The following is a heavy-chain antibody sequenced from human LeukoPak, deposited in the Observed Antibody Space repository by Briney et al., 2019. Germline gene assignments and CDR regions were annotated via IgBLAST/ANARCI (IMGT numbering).Heavy chain of an antibody. Sequence: GGSLRLSCAASGFTFSSSTMHWVRQAPGKGLEWVAVISYDGSNKYYADSVKGRFTISRDNAKNSLYLQMNSLRAEDMALYYCAKGGTYYDSSGYYPDYFDYWGQGTLVTVSS. V-gene: IGHV3-30*04. CDR1: GFTFSSST. CDR2: ISYDGSNK. CDR3: AKGGTYYDSSGYYPDYFDY. D-gene: IGHD3-22*01. J-gene: IGHJ4*02.